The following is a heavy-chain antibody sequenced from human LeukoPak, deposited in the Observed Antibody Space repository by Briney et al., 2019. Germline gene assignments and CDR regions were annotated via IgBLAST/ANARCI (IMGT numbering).Heavy chain of an antibody. CDR1: GGSISSGGYS. CDR3: ARDNEWELLSDY. J-gene: IGHJ4*02. Sequence: PSETLSLTCTVSGGSISSGGYSWSWIRQPGGKGLEWIGHIYTSGSTNYNPSLKSRVTISVDTSKNQFSLRLTSVTAADTAVYYCARDNEWELLSDYWGQGTLVTVSS. CDR2: IYTSGST. V-gene: IGHV4-61*09. D-gene: IGHD1-26*01.